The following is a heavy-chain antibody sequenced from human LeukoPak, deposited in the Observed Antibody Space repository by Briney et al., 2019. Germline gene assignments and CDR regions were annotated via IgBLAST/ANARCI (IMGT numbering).Heavy chain of an antibody. J-gene: IGHJ4*02. CDR2: VSYFGNA. CDR1: GGSITARRPY. V-gene: IGHV4-39*01. CDR3: ATHDEGSYFDS. Sequence: LETLSLTCSVSGGSITARRPYWGWIRQSPEKGLEWIGSVSYFGNAYYRPSLLSRATISIDTSKTQISLKLTSVTATDTAMYYCATHDEGSYFDSWGRGTLVTVSS. D-gene: IGHD3-10*01.